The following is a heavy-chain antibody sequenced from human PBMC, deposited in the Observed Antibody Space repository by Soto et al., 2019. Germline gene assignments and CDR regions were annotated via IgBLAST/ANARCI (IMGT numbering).Heavy chain of an antibody. V-gene: IGHV3-30-3*01. D-gene: IGHD6-19*01. CDR3: ARLPGPLVAVLYIYPLDGREAMSDVDV. Sequence: GGSLRLSCAASGFTFNYYPMHWVRQAPGKGLEWVAVVSFDGSNKYYADSVKGRFSISKDNSKNTLYLQMNSLRREDTAVYYCARLPGPLVAVLYIYPLDGREAMSDVDVWGQGTTVTVSS. J-gene: IGHJ6*02. CDR1: GFTFNYYP. CDR2: VSFDGSNK.